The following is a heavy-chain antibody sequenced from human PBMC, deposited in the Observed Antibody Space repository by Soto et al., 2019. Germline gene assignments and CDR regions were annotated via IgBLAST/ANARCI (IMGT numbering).Heavy chain of an antibody. D-gene: IGHD3-3*01. CDR2: IKQDGSEK. V-gene: IGHV3-7*01. J-gene: IGHJ4*02. CDR1: GFTFGSYW. CDR3: ARDVYDFWSGYYNY. Sequence: GGTLRLSCAASGFTFGSYWMSWVRQAPGKGLEWVANIKQDGSEKYYVDSVKGRFTISRDNAKNSLYLQMNSLRAEDTAVYYCARDVYDFWSGYYNYWGQGTLVTVSS.